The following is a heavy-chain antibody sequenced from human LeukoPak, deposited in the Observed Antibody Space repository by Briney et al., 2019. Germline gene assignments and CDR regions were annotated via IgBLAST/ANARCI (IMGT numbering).Heavy chain of an antibody. V-gene: IGHV3-7*01. D-gene: IGHD3-10*01. CDR2: TKEHENGK. Sequence: GGSLRLSCVASGFTYNTYWMSRIRQAPGKGLERGANTKEHENGKHYGDSVRGRFIISRDNAQNSMYLQMNNLGAEDTALYYCTRAGPYGSGSRDYWGRGTLVTVSS. CDR1: GFTYNTYW. J-gene: IGHJ4*02. CDR3: TRAGPYGSGSRDY.